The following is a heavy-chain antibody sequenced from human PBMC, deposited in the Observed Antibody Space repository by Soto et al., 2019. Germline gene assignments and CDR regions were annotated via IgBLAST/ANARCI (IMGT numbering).Heavy chain of an antibody. V-gene: IGHV1-18*01. Sequence: GASVKVSCKASGYTFSNYGISWVRQATGQGLEWMGWLTAYNGNTNYAQKFQGRLTVTTDSFTSTAYMELRSLRSDDTAVYYCARGRPHDYWGQGTLVTSPQ. CDR2: LTAYNGNT. CDR3: ARGRPHDY. J-gene: IGHJ4*02. CDR1: GYTFSNYG.